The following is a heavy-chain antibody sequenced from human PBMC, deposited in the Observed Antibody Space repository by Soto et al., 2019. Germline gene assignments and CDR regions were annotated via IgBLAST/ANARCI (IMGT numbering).Heavy chain of an antibody. D-gene: IGHD6-19*01. CDR3: ARDRGWSLFDY. CDR1: GFTSSSYW. CDR2: TNSDGSDT. Sequence: EVQLVESGGGLVQPGGSLRLSCAASGFTSSSYWMYWVRQPPGKGLVWVSRTNSDGSDTSYADSVKGRFTISRDNAKNTLYLQMNSLRAEDTAVYYCARDRGWSLFDYWGQGTLVTVSS. V-gene: IGHV3-74*01. J-gene: IGHJ4*02.